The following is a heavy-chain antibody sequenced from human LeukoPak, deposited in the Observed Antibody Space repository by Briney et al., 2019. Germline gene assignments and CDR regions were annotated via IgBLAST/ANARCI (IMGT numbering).Heavy chain of an antibody. CDR3: AKGPSSYGAYDY. CDR1: GFTFSSYG. J-gene: IGHJ4*02. V-gene: IGHV3-30*02. CDR2: IRYDGSNK. D-gene: IGHD4-17*01. Sequence: GGPLRLSCAASGFTFSSYGMHWVRQAPGKGLEWVAFIRYDGSNKYCADSVKGRFTISRDNSKNTLYLQMNSLRAEDTAVYYCAKGPSSYGAYDYWGQGTLVTVSS.